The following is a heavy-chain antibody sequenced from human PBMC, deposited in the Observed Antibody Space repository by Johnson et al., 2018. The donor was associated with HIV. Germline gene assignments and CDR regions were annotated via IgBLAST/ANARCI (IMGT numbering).Heavy chain of an antibody. V-gene: IGHV3-53*01. J-gene: IGHJ3*02. CDR1: GFTVSSNY. D-gene: IGHD5-18*01. CDR3: AKERGYSYGRGAFDI. CDR2: IYSGGST. Sequence: VQLVESGGGLIQPGGSLRLSCAASGFTVSSNYMSWVRQAPGKGLEWVSVIYSGGSTGYADSVKGRFTISRDNSKNTLYLQMNSLRAEDTAVYYCAKERGYSYGRGAFDIWGQGTMVTVSS.